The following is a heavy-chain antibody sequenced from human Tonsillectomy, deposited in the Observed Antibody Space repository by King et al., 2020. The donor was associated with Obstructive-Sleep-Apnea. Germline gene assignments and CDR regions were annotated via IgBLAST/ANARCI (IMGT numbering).Heavy chain of an antibody. CDR1: GYNFKTYG. CDR2: ISGHNGDT. D-gene: IGHD3-10*01. CDR3: ARDLFYYNSGTSYEDTFDI. Sequence: QLVQSGGEVKKPGASVRVSCKASGYNFKTYGLSWVRQAPGQGLEWMGLISGHNGDTNYAQRLRGRVVMTADTTTSTAYMELSSLTPDDTAVYYCARDLFYYNSGTSYEDTFDIWGQGTMVTVSS. J-gene: IGHJ3*02. V-gene: IGHV1-18*01.